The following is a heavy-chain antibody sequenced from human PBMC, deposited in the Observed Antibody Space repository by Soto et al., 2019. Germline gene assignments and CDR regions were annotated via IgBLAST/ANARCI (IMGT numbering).Heavy chain of an antibody. J-gene: IGHJ2*01. CDR2: IYYSGST. V-gene: IGHV4-59*01. CDR1: GGSISSYY. D-gene: IGHD3-10*01. Sequence: LSLTCTVSGGSISSYYWSWIRQPPGKGLEWIGYIYYSGSTNYNPSLKSRVTIPVDTSKNQFSLKLSSVTAADTAVYYCARVHYGSGSYYTTDYWYFDLWGRGTLVTVSS. CDR3: ARVHYGSGSYYTTDYWYFDL.